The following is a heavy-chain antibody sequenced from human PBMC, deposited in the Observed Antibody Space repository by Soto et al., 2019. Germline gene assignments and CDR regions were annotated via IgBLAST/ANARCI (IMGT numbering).Heavy chain of an antibody. D-gene: IGHD3-16*01. CDR3: AKEGLMGADLDY. Sequence: GGSLRLSCAASVFTFSSYAMTWVRQAPGKGLEWVSGISGSGATTSYADSVKGRFTISRDNSKNTLYLQMNSLRAEDTSVYYCAKEGLMGADLDYWGKGTPVPVS. CDR2: ISGSGATT. CDR1: VFTFSSYA. J-gene: IGHJ4*02. V-gene: IGHV3-23*01.